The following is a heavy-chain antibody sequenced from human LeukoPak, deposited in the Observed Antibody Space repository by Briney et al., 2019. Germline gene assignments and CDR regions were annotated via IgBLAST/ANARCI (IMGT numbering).Heavy chain of an antibody. CDR2: ISYDGRNK. CDR3: AYIAVAGLDY. D-gene: IGHD6-19*01. J-gene: IGHJ4*02. CDR1: GFTFSDYY. V-gene: IGHV3-30*03. Sequence: GSLRLSCAASGFTFSDYYMSWIRQAPGKGLEWVAVISYDGRNKYYADSVKGRFTISRDNSENTLYLQMNSLRAEDTAVYYCAYIAVAGLDYWGQGTLVTVSS.